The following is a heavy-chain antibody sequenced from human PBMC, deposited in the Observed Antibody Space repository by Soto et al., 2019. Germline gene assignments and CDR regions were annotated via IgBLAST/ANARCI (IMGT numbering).Heavy chain of an antibody. J-gene: IGHJ2*01. V-gene: IGHV3-33*01. CDR3: ARDRGAWDWSFDL. Sequence: QVQLVESGGGVVQPGRSLRLSCAASGFTFSSYGMHWVRQAPGKGLEWVAVIWYDGSNKYYADSVKGRFTISRDNXKSTLNLQMNILRAEDTAVYYCARDRGAWDWSFDLWGRGTLVTVSS. CDR2: IWYDGSNK. D-gene: IGHD3-10*01. CDR1: GFTFSSYG.